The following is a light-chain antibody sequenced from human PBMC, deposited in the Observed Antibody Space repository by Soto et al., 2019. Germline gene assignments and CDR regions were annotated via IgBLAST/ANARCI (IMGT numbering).Light chain of an antibody. CDR2: NDN. CDR3: SAWDDRPSGRVL. CDR1: TSNIGTNS. J-gene: IGLJ2*01. V-gene: IGLV1-47*02. Sequence: QSVLTQPPSASGTPGQRVTISCSGTTSNIGTNSVHWYQQLPGSAPKLLIYNDNQRPSGVPDRFSGSKSGTSASLAVSGLRSEDEAEYFCSAWDDRPSGRVLFGGGTQLTVL.